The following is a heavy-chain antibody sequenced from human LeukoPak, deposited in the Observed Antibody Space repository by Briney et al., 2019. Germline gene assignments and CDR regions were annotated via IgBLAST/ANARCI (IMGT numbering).Heavy chain of an antibody. CDR1: GFSFNNYN. J-gene: IGHJ6*02. Sequence: GGSLRLSCAASGFSFNNYNMNWVRQAPGKGLEWVSFISSSSSYIYYADSVKGRFTISRDNSKNTLYLQMNSLRAEDTAVYYCARGTYYGMDVWGQGTTVTVSS. CDR2: ISSSSSYI. V-gene: IGHV3-21*01. CDR3: ARGTYYGMDV.